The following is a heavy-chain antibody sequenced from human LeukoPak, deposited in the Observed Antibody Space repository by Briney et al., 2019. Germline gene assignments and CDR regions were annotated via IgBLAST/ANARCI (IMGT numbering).Heavy chain of an antibody. J-gene: IGHJ4*02. V-gene: IGHV4-34*01. CDR3: ARHSYFDWSNPFDY. CDR2: IYHSGGT. D-gene: IGHD3-9*01. Sequence: GSLRLSCATSGFAFSRYGMHWVRQPPGKGLEWIGEIYHSGGTNYNPSLKSRVTISLDTSKNQFSLKLSSVTAADTAVYYCARHSYFDWSNPFDYWGQGTLVTVSS. CDR1: GFAFSRYG.